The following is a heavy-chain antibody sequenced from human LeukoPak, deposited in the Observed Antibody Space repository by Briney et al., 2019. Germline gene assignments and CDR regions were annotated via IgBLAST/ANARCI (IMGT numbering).Heavy chain of an antibody. Sequence: SDTLSLTCAVYGGSFSGYFWSWIRQPPGKGLEGIGEVYHTGTTNYHPPLKSRVTISLGTSKNQLSPKLSSANAADTAVYYCARGYGALGLWAFDIWGQGAVVTISS. J-gene: IGHJ3*02. CDR2: VYHTGTT. D-gene: IGHD4-17*01. V-gene: IGHV4-34*01. CDR1: GGSFSGYF. CDR3: ARGYGALGLWAFDI.